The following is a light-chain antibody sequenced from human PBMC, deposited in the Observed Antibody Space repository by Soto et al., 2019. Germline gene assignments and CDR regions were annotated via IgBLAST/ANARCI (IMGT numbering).Light chain of an antibody. V-gene: IGKV3-20*01. Sequence: DIVLTQPPGTLSLSPGDRATLSCGASQTLRSGYLAWYQHKPGQAPRLLIYDVSSRTTGIPDRFSGSGSGTDFTLTISRLEPEDFAAYYCHQYGSSPRAFGQGTKVDIK. CDR3: HQYGSSPRA. J-gene: IGKJ1*01. CDR1: QTLRSGY. CDR2: DVS.